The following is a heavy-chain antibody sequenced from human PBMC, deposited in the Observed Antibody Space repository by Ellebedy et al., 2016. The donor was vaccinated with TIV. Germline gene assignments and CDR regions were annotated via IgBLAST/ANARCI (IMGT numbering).Heavy chain of an antibody. CDR2: INPTTGVT. CDR1: GYTFTGYY. D-gene: IGHD3-22*01. CDR3: AKDISPLIVVLIQEAFDI. V-gene: IGHV1-2*02. J-gene: IGHJ3*02. Sequence: AASVKVSCKASGYTFTGYYVHWVRQAPGQGLEWMGWINPTTGVTHFAQKFQGRVTITRDTSITTAYMELSRLRSDDTAVYYCAKDISPLIVVLIQEAFDIWGQGTMVTVSS.